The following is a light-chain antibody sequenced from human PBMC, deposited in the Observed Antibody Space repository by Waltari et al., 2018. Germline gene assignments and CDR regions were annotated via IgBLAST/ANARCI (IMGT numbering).Light chain of an antibody. V-gene: IGKV1-5*03. J-gene: IGKJ1*01. CDR2: KAS. CDR3: QHYKTSSRT. CDR1: QNVSPC. Sequence: DIQMTQSPSTLSASVGDRVTITCRASQNVSPCLTGYQHKPGKAPKLLIYKASSLESGVASRFRGSGTGTEFTLTISCLQPDDFATYYCQHYKTSSRTFGQGTKVEFK.